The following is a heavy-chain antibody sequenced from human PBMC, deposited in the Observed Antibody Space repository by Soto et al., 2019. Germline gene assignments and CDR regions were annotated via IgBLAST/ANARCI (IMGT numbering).Heavy chain of an antibody. CDR3: LRGRYGSQIH. D-gene: IGHD3-10*01. CDR1: GFIVSSNY. J-gene: IGHJ4*02. Sequence: QAGGSLRLSCAASGFIVSSNYMTWVRQAPGKGLEWVSLLYSGGATHYAASVKGRFTISSHSSQNTLFLQMNSLRTEDTATYYCLRGRYGSQIHWGQGTKVTVSS. CDR2: LYSGGAT. V-gene: IGHV3-53*04.